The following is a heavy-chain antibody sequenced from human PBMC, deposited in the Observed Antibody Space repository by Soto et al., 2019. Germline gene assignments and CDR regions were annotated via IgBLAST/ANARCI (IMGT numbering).Heavy chain of an antibody. CDR2: IKSKTDGGTT. D-gene: IGHD4-4*01. Sequence: GGSLRLSCSASGFTFNSAWMNWVRQAPGKGLEWVGRIKSKTDGGTTDYAAPVKGRFTISRDDSKDTLYLQMNSLKTEDTAVYYCTTDLPTLIPQVDYWGQGTLVTVSS. V-gene: IGHV3-15*07. J-gene: IGHJ4*02. CDR1: GFTFNSAW. CDR3: TTDLPTLIPQVDY.